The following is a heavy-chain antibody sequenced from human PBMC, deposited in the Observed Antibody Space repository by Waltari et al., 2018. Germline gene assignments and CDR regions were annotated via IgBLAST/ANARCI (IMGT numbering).Heavy chain of an antibody. CDR2: ISSSSGTI. Sequence: EVQLVESGGGLVQPGGSLRLSCAASGFTFSRYSMTWVRQAPGKGLEWVSYISSSSGTIYYADSVKGRFTISRDNAKNSLYLQMNSLRAEDTAVYYCARRYSSGFDYWGQGTLVTVSS. CDR3: ARRYSSGFDY. V-gene: IGHV3-48*04. J-gene: IGHJ4*02. CDR1: GFTFSRYS. D-gene: IGHD6-19*01.